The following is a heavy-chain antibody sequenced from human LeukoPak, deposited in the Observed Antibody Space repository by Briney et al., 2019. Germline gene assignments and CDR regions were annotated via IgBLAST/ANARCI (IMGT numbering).Heavy chain of an antibody. V-gene: IGHV1-69*13. D-gene: IGHD2-2*01. CDR1: GGTFSSYA. Sequence: SVKVSCKASGGTFSSYAISWVRQAPGQGLDWMEGIIPIFGTANYAQKFQGRVTITADESTSTAYMELSSLRSEDTAVYYCARIGGGYCSSTSCYGGWFDPWGQGTLVTVSS. CDR3: ARIGGGYCSSTSCYGGWFDP. J-gene: IGHJ5*02. CDR2: IIPIFGTA.